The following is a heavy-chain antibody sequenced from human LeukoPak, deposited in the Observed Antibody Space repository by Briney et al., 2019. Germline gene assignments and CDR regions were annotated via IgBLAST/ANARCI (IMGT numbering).Heavy chain of an antibody. CDR1: GFTFDDYA. D-gene: IGHD2-2*01. CDR2: ISWNSGSI. CDR3: AKGLSSTSRVGYYYYYGMDV. Sequence: GGSLRLSCAASGFTFDDYAMHWVRQAPGKGLEWVSGISWNSGSIGYADSMKGRFTISRDNAKNSLYLQMNSLRAEDTALYYCAKGLSSTSRVGYYYYYGMDVWGQGTTVTVSS. V-gene: IGHV3-9*01. J-gene: IGHJ6*02.